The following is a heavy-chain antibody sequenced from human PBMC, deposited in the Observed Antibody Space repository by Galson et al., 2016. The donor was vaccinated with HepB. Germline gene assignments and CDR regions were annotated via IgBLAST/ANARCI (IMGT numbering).Heavy chain of an antibody. V-gene: IGHV4-61*03. D-gene: IGHD1/OR15-1a*01. CDR2: IYYNGNS. CDR1: GGSVNSGSHY. CDR3: ARVNGIRAGTGTGLIDF. J-gene: IGHJ4*02. Sequence: SETLSLTCSVSGGSVNSGSHYWTWIRQPPGKALEWIGNIYYNGNSNYNPALKSRLTISIDTSTNHFSVKLSSVTTADTAPYYCARVNGIRAGTGTGLIDFWGPGRLVTVSS.